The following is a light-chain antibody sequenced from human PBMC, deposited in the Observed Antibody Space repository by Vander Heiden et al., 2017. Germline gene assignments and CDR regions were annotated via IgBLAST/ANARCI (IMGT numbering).Light chain of an antibody. CDR3: MQALQTPVT. CDR2: FGS. Sequence: DIVMTQSPLSLPVTPGEPASISCRSSQSLLHTNGFNYLDWYLQKPGQSPQPLIYFGSCRAPGVPDRFSGSGSGTDFTLTISRVEAEDVGVYYCMQALQTPVTFGQGTKLEI. J-gene: IGKJ2*01. V-gene: IGKV2-28*01. CDR1: QSLLHTNGFNY.